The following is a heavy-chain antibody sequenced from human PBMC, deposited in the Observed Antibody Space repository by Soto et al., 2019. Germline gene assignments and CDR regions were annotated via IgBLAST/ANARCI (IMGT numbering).Heavy chain of an antibody. CDR3: ARDVRYCNYTDCWA. CDR1: GFSFRKYA. J-gene: IGHJ4*02. D-gene: IGHD3-3*01. Sequence: QVQLVESGGGVVQSGRSLRLSCAASGFSFRKYAMHWVRQAPGKGLEWVTVISTDGSIKYYIDSVKGRFTISRDNSKNTLYLQMNSLRPDDTAVYYCARDVRYCNYTDCWAWGQGTLVTVSS. CDR2: ISTDGSIK. V-gene: IGHV3-30-3*01.